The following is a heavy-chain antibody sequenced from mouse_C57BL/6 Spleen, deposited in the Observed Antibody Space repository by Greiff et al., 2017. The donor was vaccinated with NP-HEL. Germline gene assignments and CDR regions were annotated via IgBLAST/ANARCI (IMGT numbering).Heavy chain of an antibody. Sequence: VQLQQPEAELVKPGASVKLSCKASGYTFTSYWMHWAKQRPGQGLEWIGMIHPNSGSTNYNEKFKSKATLTVDKSSSTAYMQLSSLTSEDSAVYYCARSITTVVAHFDYWGQGTTLTVSS. CDR2: IHPNSGST. V-gene: IGHV1-64*01. CDR1: GYTFTSYW. CDR3: ARSITTVVAHFDY. D-gene: IGHD1-1*01. J-gene: IGHJ2*01.